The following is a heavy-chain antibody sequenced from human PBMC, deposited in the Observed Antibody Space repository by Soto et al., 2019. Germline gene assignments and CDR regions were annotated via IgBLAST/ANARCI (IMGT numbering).Heavy chain of an antibody. Sequence: QVQLVQSGAEVKKPGASVKVSCKASGYTFTTYGISWVRQAPGQGLEWMGWISAYNGNTNYAQKLQGRVTMTTDTSTSTAYMELRSLRSDDTAVYYCARDADYGGNYWYFDLWGRGTLDTVSS. CDR3: ARDADYGGNYWYFDL. CDR1: GYTFTTYG. D-gene: IGHD4-17*01. CDR2: ISAYNGNT. J-gene: IGHJ2*01. V-gene: IGHV1-18*01.